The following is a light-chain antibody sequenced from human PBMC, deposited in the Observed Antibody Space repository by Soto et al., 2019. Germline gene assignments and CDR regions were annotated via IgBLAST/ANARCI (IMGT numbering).Light chain of an antibody. CDR2: GAS. J-gene: IGKJ4*01. V-gene: IGKV3-20*01. CDR3: QQYGNSLLT. CDR1: QSVSSNY. Sequence: EIVLTQSPGTLSLSPGERATLSCRASQSVSSNYLAWYQQKPGQAPRLLIYGASIRAPGIPDRFSGSGSGTDFTLTIRRLEPEDFSVYYCQQYGNSLLTFGGGTKVAIK.